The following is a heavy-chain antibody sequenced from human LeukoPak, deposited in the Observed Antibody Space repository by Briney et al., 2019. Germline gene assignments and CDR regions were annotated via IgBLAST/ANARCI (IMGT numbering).Heavy chain of an antibody. V-gene: IGHV4-59*08. CDR3: ARRDTMIVAHDY. D-gene: IGHD3-22*01. CDR1: GGSISSYY. J-gene: IGHJ4*02. CDR2: INYSGST. Sequence: SETLSLTCTVPGGSISSYYWGWIRQPPGKGLEWIGYINYSGSTKYNSSLKSRVTISVDTSKNQFSLKLSSVTAADTAVYYCARRDTMIVAHDYWGQGTLVTVSS.